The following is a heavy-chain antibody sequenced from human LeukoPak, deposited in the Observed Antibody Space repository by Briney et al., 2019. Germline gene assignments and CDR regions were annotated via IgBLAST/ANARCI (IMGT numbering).Heavy chain of an antibody. CDR2: IYYSGST. V-gene: IGHV4-31*03. CDR3: ARGDFSYWFDP. Sequence: SETLSLTCTVSAGSISSGGYYWSWIRQHPGKGLEWIGYIYYSGSTYYNPSLKSRVTISVDTSENQFSLKLSSVTAADTAVYYCARGDFSYWFDPWGQGTLVTVSS. J-gene: IGHJ5*02. D-gene: IGHD3-3*01. CDR1: AGSISSGGYY.